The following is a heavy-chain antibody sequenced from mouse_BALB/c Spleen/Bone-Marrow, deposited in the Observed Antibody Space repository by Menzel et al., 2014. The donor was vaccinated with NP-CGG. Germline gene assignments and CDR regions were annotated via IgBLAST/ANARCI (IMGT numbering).Heavy chain of an antibody. Sequence: VQLQQSGAELVRPGSSVKISCKASGYAFSSYWMNWVKQRPGQGLEWIGQIYPGDGDTNYSGKFKGKATLTADESSSTAYMQLSSLTSEDSAVYFCXXXXYXXDXWGQGTTLTGSS. V-gene: IGHV1-80*01. CDR3: XXXXYXXDX. CDR1: GYAFSSYW. CDR2: IYPGDGDT. J-gene: IGHJ2*01.